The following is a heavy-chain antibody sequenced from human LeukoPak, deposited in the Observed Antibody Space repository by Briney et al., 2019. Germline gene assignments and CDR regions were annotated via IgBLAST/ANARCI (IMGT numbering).Heavy chain of an antibody. CDR1: GYTFTGYY. CDR2: INPNSGGT. CDR3: ARGGSRASSTGWFDP. V-gene: IGHV1-2*02. D-gene: IGHD2-2*01. J-gene: IGHJ5*02. Sequence: ASVKVSCKASGYTFTGYYMHWVRQAPGQGLEWMGWINPNSGGTNYAQKFQGRVTMTRDTSISTAYMELSRLRSDDTAVYYCARGGSRASSTGWFDPWGQGTLVTVSS.